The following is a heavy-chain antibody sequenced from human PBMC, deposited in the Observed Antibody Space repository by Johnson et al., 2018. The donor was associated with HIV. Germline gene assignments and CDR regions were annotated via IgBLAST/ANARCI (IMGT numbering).Heavy chain of an antibody. CDR1: GFTVSSNY. CDR3: ARALKRIAAADDAFDI. CDR2: IYSGGST. Sequence: VQLVESGGGLVQPGGSLRLSCAASGFTVSSNYMSWVRQAPGKGLEWVSVIYSGGSTYYADSVKGRFPISRDNAKNSLYLQMNSLRAEDTAVYYCARALKRIAAADDAFDIWGQGTMVTVSS. V-gene: IGHV3-66*01. D-gene: IGHD6-13*01. J-gene: IGHJ3*02.